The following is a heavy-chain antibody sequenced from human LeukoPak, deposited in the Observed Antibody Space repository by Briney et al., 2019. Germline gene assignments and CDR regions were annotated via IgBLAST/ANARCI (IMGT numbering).Heavy chain of an antibody. V-gene: IGHV4-39*01. D-gene: IGHD1-26*01. J-gene: IGHJ4*02. CDR1: VGSISSSSYY. CDR3: ARLGGGGIGNFDY. Sequence: SETLSLTCTVSVGSISSSSYYWGWIRQPPGKGLEWTGSIYYSGSTYYDPSLKSRVTISVDTSKNQFSLKLSCVTAADTAVYYRARLGGGGIGNFDYWVQGTLVTVSS. CDR2: IYYSGST.